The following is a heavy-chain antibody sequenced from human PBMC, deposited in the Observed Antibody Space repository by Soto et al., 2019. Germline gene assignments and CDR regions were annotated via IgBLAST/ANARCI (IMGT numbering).Heavy chain of an antibody. CDR2: VYYNGNT. J-gene: IGHJ6*02. CDR3: ARHNYDGSGYYYYYYGMDV. Sequence: SETLSLTCTDPDGSTSSSSYQWVWIRQPPGNGLEWIGNVYYNGNTYYNPSLKSRLTISVDTSNNQFSLKVKSVTAADTAVYYCARHNYDGSGYYYYYYGMDVWGQGTTVT. CDR1: DGSTSSSSYQ. D-gene: IGHD3-22*01. V-gene: IGHV4-39*01.